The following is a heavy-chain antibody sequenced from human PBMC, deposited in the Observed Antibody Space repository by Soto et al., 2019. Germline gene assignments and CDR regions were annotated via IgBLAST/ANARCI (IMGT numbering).Heavy chain of an antibody. D-gene: IGHD3-3*01. CDR1: GFSLNRSGVG. V-gene: IGHV2-5*01. CDR2: IYWNGDK. Sequence: QITLKESGPALVKPTQTLTLTCTFSGFSLNRSGVGVGWIRQPPGKALEWLALIYWNGDKRYSPSLKSRLTITKDTAKNQVVLTMNSMDPDYTGTYYCAHKEWLVVFDYWGQGTPVTVSS. CDR3: AHKEWLVVFDY. J-gene: IGHJ4*02.